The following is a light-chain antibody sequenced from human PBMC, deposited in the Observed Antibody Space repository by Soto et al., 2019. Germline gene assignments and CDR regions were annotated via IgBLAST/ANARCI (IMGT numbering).Light chain of an antibody. CDR3: AAWDDSLNGVV. V-gene: IGLV1-44*01. J-gene: IGLJ2*01. CDR1: SSNIGSNA. Sequence: QPVLTQPPSASGTPGQRVTISCSGSSSNIGSNAINWYQQLPGTAPKLLMHSSNQRPSGVPDRFSGSKSGTSASLAISGLQSEDEADYCCAAWDDSLNGVVFGGGTKLTVL. CDR2: SSN.